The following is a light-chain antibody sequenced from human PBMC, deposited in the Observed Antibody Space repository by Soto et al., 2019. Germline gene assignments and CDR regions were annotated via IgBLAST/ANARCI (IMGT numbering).Light chain of an antibody. V-gene: IGLV4-69*01. Sequence: QPVLTQSPSASASLGASVKLTCTLSSGHSSYAIAWHQQQPEKGPRFLMKLNSDGSHSKGDGIPDRFSGSRSGAERYLTISSLQSVDEADYYCQTWGTGIVVFGGGTKLTVL. CDR1: SGHSSYA. CDR2: LNSDGSH. CDR3: QTWGTGIVV. J-gene: IGLJ3*02.